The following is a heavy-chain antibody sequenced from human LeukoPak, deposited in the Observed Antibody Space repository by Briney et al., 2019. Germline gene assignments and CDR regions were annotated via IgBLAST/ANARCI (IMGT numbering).Heavy chain of an antibody. CDR3: ARDVEYYGMDV. Sequence: GGSLRLSCAASGFTFSSYAMHWVRQAPGKGLEWVAVISYDGTNKYYADSVKGRFTISRDNSKNTLYLQMNSLRAEDTAVYYCARDVEYYGMDVWGQGTTVTVSS. V-gene: IGHV3-30*14. CDR2: ISYDGTNK. D-gene: IGHD5-24*01. CDR1: GFTFSSYA. J-gene: IGHJ6*02.